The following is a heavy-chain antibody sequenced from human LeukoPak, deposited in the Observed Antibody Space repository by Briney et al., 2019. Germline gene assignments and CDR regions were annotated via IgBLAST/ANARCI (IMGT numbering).Heavy chain of an antibody. CDR1: GGSISSSSYY. Sequence: SETLSLTCTVSGGSISSSSYYWGWIRQPPGKGLEWIGSIYYSGSTYYNPSLKSRVTISVDTSKNQFSLKLSSVTAADTAVYYCASQKYSAYYFDYWGQGTLVTVSS. D-gene: IGHD2-15*01. J-gene: IGHJ4*02. CDR3: ASQKYSAYYFDY. V-gene: IGHV4-39*01. CDR2: IYYSGST.